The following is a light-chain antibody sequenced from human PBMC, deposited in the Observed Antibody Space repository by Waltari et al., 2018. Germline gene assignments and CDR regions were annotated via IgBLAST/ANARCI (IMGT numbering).Light chain of an antibody. V-gene: IGKV2-30*01. J-gene: IGKJ3*01. Sequence: SISCKSNQSLLYSDGNTYLNWFLQRPGQPPRRLIHKVSNRDSGVPDRFSGSGSGTVFTLKIIRVESEDVGIYYCMQGTQWPITFGPGTKVEIK. CDR3: MQGTQWPIT. CDR1: QSLLYSDGNTY. CDR2: KVS.